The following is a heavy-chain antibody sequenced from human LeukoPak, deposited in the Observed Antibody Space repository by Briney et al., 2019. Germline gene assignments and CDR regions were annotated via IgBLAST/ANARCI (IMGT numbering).Heavy chain of an antibody. D-gene: IGHD3-16*01. V-gene: IGHV3-64*01. CDR3: ARVGDKGAFDY. Sequence: PGGSLRLSCAASGFTFSSYAMRWVRQAPGKRLESVSAITNNGDSTYYANSVKGRFIISRDNSKNTLYLQMGSLRAEDMAVYYCARVGDKGAFDYWGQGTLVTVSS. J-gene: IGHJ4*02. CDR2: ITNNGDST. CDR1: GFTFSSYA.